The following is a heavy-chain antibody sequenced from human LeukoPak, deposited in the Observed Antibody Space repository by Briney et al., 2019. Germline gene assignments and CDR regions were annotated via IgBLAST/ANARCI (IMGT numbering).Heavy chain of an antibody. Sequence: HPAGSLSLSCAASGFTISKYWMLWVRQAPGKGLESVSRINTDGTVTTYADSVKGRFTVSRDNADNTMFLQMNSVRDEDTAVYYCATKQWLAPPPDSWGQGTPVTVSS. D-gene: IGHD6-19*01. J-gene: IGHJ4*02. V-gene: IGHV3-74*01. CDR2: INTDGTVT. CDR1: GFTISKYW. CDR3: ATKQWLAPPPDS.